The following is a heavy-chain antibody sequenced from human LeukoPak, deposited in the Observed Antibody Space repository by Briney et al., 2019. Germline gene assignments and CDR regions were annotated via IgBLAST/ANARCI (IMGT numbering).Heavy chain of an antibody. Sequence: ASVKVSCKVSGYTLTELSMHWVRQAPGKGLEWMGGFDPEDGETIYAQKFQGRVTMTEDTSTDTAYMELSSLRSDDTAVYYCARLAWGGSDYDSSGYADYWGQGTLVTVSS. J-gene: IGHJ4*02. CDR3: ARLAWGGSDYDSSGYADY. CDR1: GYTLTELS. V-gene: IGHV1-24*01. D-gene: IGHD3-22*01. CDR2: FDPEDGET.